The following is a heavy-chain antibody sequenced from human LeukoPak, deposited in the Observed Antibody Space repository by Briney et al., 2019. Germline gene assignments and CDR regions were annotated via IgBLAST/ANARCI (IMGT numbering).Heavy chain of an antibody. Sequence: SETLSLTCAAYGRSFSGYYWSWIRQPPGKGLEWIGEINHSGSTNYNPSLKSRVTISVDTSKNQFSLKLSSVTAADTAVYYCARGRPRSRGAADPYFDYWGQGTLVTVSS. CDR3: ARGRPRSRGAADPYFDY. V-gene: IGHV4-34*01. CDR1: GRSFSGYY. J-gene: IGHJ4*02. D-gene: IGHD4/OR15-4a*01. CDR2: INHSGST.